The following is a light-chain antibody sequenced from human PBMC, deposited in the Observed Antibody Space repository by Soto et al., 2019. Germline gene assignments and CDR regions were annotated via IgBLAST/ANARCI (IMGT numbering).Light chain of an antibody. CDR2: WAS. V-gene: IGKV4-1*01. J-gene: IGKJ1*01. CDR1: QSVLYSSNNKNY. CDR3: QQCYSTPPT. Sequence: DIVMTQSPDSLAVSLGERATINCKSSQSVLYSSNNKNYLAWYQRKPGQPPKLLIYWASTRESGVPDRFSGSGSGTDFTLTISSLQAEDVAVYYCQQCYSTPPTFGQGTKVEIK.